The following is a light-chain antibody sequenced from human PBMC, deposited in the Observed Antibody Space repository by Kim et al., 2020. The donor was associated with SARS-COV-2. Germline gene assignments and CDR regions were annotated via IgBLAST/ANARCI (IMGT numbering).Light chain of an antibody. J-gene: IGKJ4*01. CDR3: LQHNVYPLT. CDR2: AAS. CDR1: QAISNY. Sequence: DVQMTQSPSAMSASVGDRVTITCRASQAISNYLAWFQQKPGKGPKRLIYAASSLQSGVPSRFSGSGSGTEFTLTISSLQPEDFATYFCLQHNVYPLTFGGGTKVDI. V-gene: IGKV1-17*03.